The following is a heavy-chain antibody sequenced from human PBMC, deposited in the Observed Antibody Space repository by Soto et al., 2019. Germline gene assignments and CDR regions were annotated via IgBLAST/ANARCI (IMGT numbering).Heavy chain of an antibody. CDR3: AKSVNYYDSSGYVDY. J-gene: IGHJ4*02. CDR1: GFTFSSYA. V-gene: IGHV3-23*01. Sequence: GGSLRLSCAASGFTFSSYAMSWVRQAPGKGLEWVSAISGSGGSTYYADSVKGRFTISRDNSKNTLYLQMNSLRAEDTAVYYCAKSVNYYDSSGYVDYWGQGTLVTVSS. CDR2: ISGSGGST. D-gene: IGHD3-22*01.